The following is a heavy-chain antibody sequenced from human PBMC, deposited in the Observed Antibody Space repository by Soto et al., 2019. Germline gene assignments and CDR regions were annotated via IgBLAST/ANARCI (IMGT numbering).Heavy chain of an antibody. Sequence: CKASGYSFTDYWIGWVRQMPGKSLEWMGIIYPGDSDTKYSPSFQGQVTMSADKSISTAYLQWNSLKASDTAMYYCARDGLSSSSSFDYWGQGTLVTVS. CDR2: IYPGDSDT. J-gene: IGHJ4*02. D-gene: IGHD6-6*01. V-gene: IGHV5-51*01. CDR3: ARDGLSSSSSFDY. CDR1: GYSFTDYW.